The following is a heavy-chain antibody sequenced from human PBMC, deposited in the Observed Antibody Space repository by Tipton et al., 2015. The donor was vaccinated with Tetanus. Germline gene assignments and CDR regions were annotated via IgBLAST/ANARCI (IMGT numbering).Heavy chain of an antibody. D-gene: IGHD6-19*01. Sequence: TLSLTCTVSGGSISSYYWSWIRQPPGKGLEWIGYIYYSGSTNYNPSLKSRVTISVDTSKNQFSLKLSSVTAADTAVYYCARDGRGAVADNWFDPWGQGTLVTVSS. CDR1: GGSISSYY. J-gene: IGHJ5*02. CDR2: IYYSGST. CDR3: ARDGRGAVADNWFDP. V-gene: IGHV4-59*01.